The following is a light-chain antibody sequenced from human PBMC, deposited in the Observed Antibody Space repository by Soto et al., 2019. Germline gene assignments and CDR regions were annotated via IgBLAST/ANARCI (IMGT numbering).Light chain of an antibody. V-gene: IGLV2-8*01. Sequence: QSALTQPPSASGSPGQSVTISCTGSRSDIGDSNYVSWYQQHPRKAPKLIISEVINRPSGVPDRFSASKSGNTASLTISGLQAEDEADYYCQSYDSSLSGLVFGGGTKLTVL. J-gene: IGLJ2*01. CDR2: EVI. CDR1: RSDIGDSNY. CDR3: QSYDSSLSGLV.